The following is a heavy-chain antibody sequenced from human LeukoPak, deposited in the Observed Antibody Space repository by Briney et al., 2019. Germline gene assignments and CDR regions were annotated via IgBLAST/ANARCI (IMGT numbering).Heavy chain of an antibody. CDR1: GFTFSDYY. V-gene: IGHV3-11*04. CDR3: ARARFVPASFDY. CDR2: ISSSGSTI. J-gene: IGHJ4*02. Sequence: GGSLRLSCAASGFTFSDYYMSWLRQAPGKGLEWVSYISSSGSTIYYADSVKGRFTISRDNAKNSLYLQMNSLRAEDTAVYYCARARFVPASFDYWGQGTLVTVSS. D-gene: IGHD2-2*01.